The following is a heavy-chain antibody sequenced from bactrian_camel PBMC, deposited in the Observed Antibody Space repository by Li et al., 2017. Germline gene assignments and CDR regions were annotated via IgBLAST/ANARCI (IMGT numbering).Heavy chain of an antibody. Sequence: VQLVESGGGLVQPGGSLRLSCTASGFTFSTYHMAWVRQAPGKGLEWVSLMVSASGNIYYSDSVRGRFTISRDNAKSTLSLEMNSLKIEDSAVYYCATSQFLYWGQGTQVTVS. CDR3: ATSQFLY. J-gene: IGHJ4*01. V-gene: IGHV3S40*01. CDR2: MVSASGNI. CDR1: GFTFSTYH.